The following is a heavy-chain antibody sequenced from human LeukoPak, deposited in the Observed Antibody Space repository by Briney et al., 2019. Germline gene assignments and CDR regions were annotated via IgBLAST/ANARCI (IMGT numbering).Heavy chain of an antibody. CDR1: GGSINSYY. CDR3: ARGGDYGDLRYFDY. D-gene: IGHD4-17*01. CDR2: IYYRGST. J-gene: IGHJ4*02. V-gene: IGHV4-59*01. Sequence: PSETLSLTCTVSGGSINSYYWSWIRQPPGKGLEWIGYIYYRGSTNYNPSLKSRVTFSVDTSKNQFSLKLNSVTAADTAVYYCARGGDYGDLRYFDYWGQGTLVTVSP.